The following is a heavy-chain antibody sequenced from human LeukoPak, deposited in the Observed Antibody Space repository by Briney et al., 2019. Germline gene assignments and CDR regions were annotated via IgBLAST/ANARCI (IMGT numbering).Heavy chain of an antibody. V-gene: IGHV1-18*01. CDR3: ARDRAPVTMIVVVSQGFDY. J-gene: IGHJ4*02. CDR2: ISAYNGNT. Sequence: ASVTVSCKASGYTFTSYGISWVRQAPGQGLEWMGWISAYNGNTNYAQKLQGRVTMTTDTSTSTAYMELRSLRSDDTAVYYCARDRAPVTMIVVVSQGFDYWGQGTLVTVSS. CDR1: GYTFTSYG. D-gene: IGHD3-22*01.